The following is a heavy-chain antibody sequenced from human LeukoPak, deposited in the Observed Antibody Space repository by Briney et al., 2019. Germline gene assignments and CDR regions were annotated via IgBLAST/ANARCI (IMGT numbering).Heavy chain of an antibody. D-gene: IGHD3-3*01. V-gene: IGHV4-39*01. CDR3: ARLGAFWSGYSDNWFDP. CDR1: GGSISSSSYY. Sequence: SETLSLTCTVSGGSISSSSYYWGWIRQPPGKGLEWIGSIYYSGSTYYNPSLKSRVTISVDTSKNQFSLKLCSVTAADTAVYYCARLGAFWSGYSDNWFDPWGQGTLVTVSS. CDR2: IYYSGST. J-gene: IGHJ5*02.